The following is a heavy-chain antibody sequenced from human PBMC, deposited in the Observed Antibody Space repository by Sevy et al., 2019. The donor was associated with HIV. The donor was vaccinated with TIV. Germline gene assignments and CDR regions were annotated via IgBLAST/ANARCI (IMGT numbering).Heavy chain of an antibody. CDR1: GFTFSSHW. CDR2: INSHGTIT. CDR3: VRAGDSYGPGDYFDY. J-gene: IGHJ4*02. D-gene: IGHD5-18*01. V-gene: IGHV3-74*01. Sequence: GGSLRLSCAASGFTFSSHWMFWVRQAPGKGLMWVSHINSHGTITNYADSVKGRFAISRDNAKNTVYLRMDSLRAEDTAVYYCVRAGDSYGPGDYFDYWGQGTLVTVSS.